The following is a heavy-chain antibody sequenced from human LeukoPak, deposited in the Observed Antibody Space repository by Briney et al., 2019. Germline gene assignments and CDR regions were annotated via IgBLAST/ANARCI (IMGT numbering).Heavy chain of an antibody. CDR1: DGSISSYY. J-gene: IGHJ4*02. Sequence: SETLSLTCTVSDGSISSYYWSWIRQPPGKGLEWIGYIYYSGSTNYNPSLKSRVTISVDTSKNQFPLKLSSVTAADTAVYYCARSVGYSSSWYGIDYWGQGTLVTVSS. D-gene: IGHD6-13*01. V-gene: IGHV4-59*01. CDR2: IYYSGST. CDR3: ARSVGYSSSWYGIDY.